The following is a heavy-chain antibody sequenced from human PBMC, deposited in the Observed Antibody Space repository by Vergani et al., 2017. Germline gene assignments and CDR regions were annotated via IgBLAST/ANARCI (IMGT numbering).Heavy chain of an antibody. J-gene: IGHJ5*02. CDR2: IIPILGTA. V-gene: IGHV1-69*11. CDR3: ARDKSSTSRGGWFDP. CDR1: GGPFSSYA. D-gene: IGHD2-2*01. Sequence: QVQLVQSGSELKKPGSSVKVSCKASGGPFSSYAISWVRQAPGQGLEWMGRIIPILGTANYAQKFQGRVTITADEATSTAYMELSSLRSEDTAVYYCARDKSSTSRGGWFDPWGQGTLVTVSS.